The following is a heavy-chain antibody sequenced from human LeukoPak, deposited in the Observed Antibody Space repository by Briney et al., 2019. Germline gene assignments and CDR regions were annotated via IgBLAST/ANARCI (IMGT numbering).Heavy chain of an antibody. V-gene: IGHV1-24*01. CDR3: ARDRFQCSSTSCYKGGFGY. CDR2: FDPEDGET. CDR1: GYTLTELS. D-gene: IGHD2-2*02. Sequence: SVKVSCKVSGYTLTELSMHWVRQAPGKGLEWMGGFDPEDGETIYAQKFQGRVTMTEDTSTDTAYMELSSLRSEDTAVYYCARDRFQCSSTSCYKGGFGYWGQGTLDTVSS. J-gene: IGHJ4*02.